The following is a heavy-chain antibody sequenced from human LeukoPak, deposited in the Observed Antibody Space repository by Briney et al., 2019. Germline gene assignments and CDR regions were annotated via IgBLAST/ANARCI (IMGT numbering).Heavy chain of an antibody. J-gene: IGHJ4*02. CDR2: IYYSGST. CDR1: GGSISSGGYY. V-gene: IGHV4-31*03. Sequence: SETLSLTCTVSGGSISSGGYYWSWIRQHPGKGLEWIGYIYYSGSTYYNPSLKSRVTIPVDTSKNQFSLQLNSVTPEDTAVYYCAFVLGKFIDYWGQGTLVTVSS. CDR3: AFVLGKFIDY. D-gene: IGHD3-3*02.